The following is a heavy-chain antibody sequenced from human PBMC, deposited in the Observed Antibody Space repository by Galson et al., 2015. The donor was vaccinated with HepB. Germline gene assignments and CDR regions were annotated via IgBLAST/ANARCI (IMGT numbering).Heavy chain of an antibody. D-gene: IGHD1-26*01. Sequence: SVKVSCKASGYTFTSYGISWVRQAPGQGLEWVGWISAYNGNTNYAQKFQGRVTITADESTSTAYMELSSLRSEDTAVYYCARVHMSGSYLLGEHFDYWGQGTLVTVSS. CDR1: GYTFTSYG. CDR2: ISAYNGNT. V-gene: IGHV1-18*01. CDR3: ARVHMSGSYLLGEHFDY. J-gene: IGHJ4*02.